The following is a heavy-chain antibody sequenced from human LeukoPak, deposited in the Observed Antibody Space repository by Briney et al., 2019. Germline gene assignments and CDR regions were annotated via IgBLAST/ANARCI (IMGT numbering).Heavy chain of an antibody. CDR1: GYTFTSYG. D-gene: IGHD1-26*01. CDR3: ARDISGSYYVDEFGNWFDP. V-gene: IGHV1-2*02. CDR2: INPNSGGT. Sequence: ASVKVSCKASGYTFTSYGISWVRQAPGQGLEWMGWINPNSGGTNYAQKFQGRVTMTRDTSISTAYMELSRLRSDDTAVYYCARDISGSYYVDEFGNWFDPWGQGTLVTVSS. J-gene: IGHJ5*02.